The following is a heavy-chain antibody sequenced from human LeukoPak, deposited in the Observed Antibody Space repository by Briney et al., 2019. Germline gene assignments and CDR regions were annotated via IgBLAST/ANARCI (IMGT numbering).Heavy chain of an antibody. J-gene: IGHJ4*02. CDR1: GYTFTSYY. Sequence: ASVKVSCKASGYTFTSYYMHWVRQAPGQGLEWMGIINPSGGSTSYAQKFQGRVTMTRDTSTSTVYMELSSLRSEDTAVYYCARAYYNILTGYLSPVGEDYWGQGTLVTVSS. D-gene: IGHD3-9*01. CDR3: ARAYYNILTGYLSPVGEDY. V-gene: IGHV1-46*01. CDR2: INPSGGST.